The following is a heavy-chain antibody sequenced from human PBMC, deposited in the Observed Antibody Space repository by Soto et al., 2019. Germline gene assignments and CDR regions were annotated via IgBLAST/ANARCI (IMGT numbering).Heavy chain of an antibody. J-gene: IGHJ6*02. CDR2: MYNTGST. Sequence: SETLSLTCTVSGGSISGYYWSWIRQPPGKGLEWIGYMYNTGSTVYNPSFKSRVTISVDTSKNQFSLKLNSVTAADTAVYYCARDLWGYCGTDCYPLDVWGQGSTVTVSS. V-gene: IGHV4-59*01. D-gene: IGHD2-21*02. CDR3: ARDLWGYCGTDCYPLDV. CDR1: GGSISGYY.